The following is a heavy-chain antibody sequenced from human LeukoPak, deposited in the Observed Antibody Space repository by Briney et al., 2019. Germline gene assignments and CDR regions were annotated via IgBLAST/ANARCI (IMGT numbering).Heavy chain of an antibody. D-gene: IGHD3-22*01. CDR1: GYTFTGYF. CDR2: INPNSGGT. V-gene: IGHV1-2*02. J-gene: IGHJ4*02. Sequence: GASVKVSCKASGYTFTGYFIHWVRQAPGQGLEWMGWINPNSGGTNFAQKFQGRVTMTGDTSINTAYMELSRLRSDDTAVYYCAKGYYDTSGYYYVYFHYWGQGTLVTVAS. CDR3: AKGYYDTSGYYYVYFHY.